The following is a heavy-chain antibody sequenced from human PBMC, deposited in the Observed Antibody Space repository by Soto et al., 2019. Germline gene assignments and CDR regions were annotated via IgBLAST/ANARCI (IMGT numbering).Heavy chain of an antibody. CDR3: ARAEESGGFHAFGY. J-gene: IGHJ4*02. CDR2: IYHTGRT. Sequence: SETLSLTCVVSGGSMSIEKLGSWVRQPPVKGLEWIVEIYHTGRTNHNPSLKSRVTMSADKSNNHVSLKLTSVTAADTAVYYCARAEESGGFHAFGYWGQGIVVTLSS. CDR1: GGSMSIEKL. V-gene: IGHV4-4*02. D-gene: IGHD2-15*01.